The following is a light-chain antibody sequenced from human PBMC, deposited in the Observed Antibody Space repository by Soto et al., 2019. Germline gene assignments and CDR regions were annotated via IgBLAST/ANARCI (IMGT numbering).Light chain of an antibody. CDR1: SSDVGGYNY. Sequence: QSALTQPASVSGSPGQSITISCTGTSSDVGGYNYVSWYQQHPGKAPKLMIYEVSNRPSGVSNRFSGSKSGNTASLTISGLQAEDEVDYYCSSYTSANTLVFGGGTKLTVL. J-gene: IGLJ2*01. CDR3: SSYTSANTLV. V-gene: IGLV2-14*01. CDR2: EVS.